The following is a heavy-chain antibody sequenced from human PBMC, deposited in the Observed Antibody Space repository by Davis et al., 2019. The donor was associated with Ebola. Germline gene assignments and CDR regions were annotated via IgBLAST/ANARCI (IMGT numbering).Heavy chain of an antibody. D-gene: IGHD6-19*01. J-gene: IGHJ2*01. V-gene: IGHV3-30*18. CDR1: GFTFSSYG. Sequence: GGSLRLSCAASGFTFSSYGMHWVRQAPGKGLEWVAVISYDGSNKYYADSVKGRFTISRDNSKNTLYLQMNSLRAEDTAVYYCAKDRQQWLENWYFDLWGRGTLVTVSS. CDR3: AKDRQQWLENWYFDL. CDR2: ISYDGSNK.